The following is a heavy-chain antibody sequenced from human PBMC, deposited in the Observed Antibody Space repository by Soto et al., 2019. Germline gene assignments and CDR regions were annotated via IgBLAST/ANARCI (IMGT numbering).Heavy chain of an antibody. D-gene: IGHD2-15*01. CDR2: IYYSGST. CDR3: ARGGLSGPYDAFDI. Sequence: SETLSLTCTVSGGPISSYYWSWIRQPPGKGLEWIGYIYYSGSTNYNPSLKSRVTISVDTSKDQFSLKLSSVTAADTAVYYCARGGLSGPYDAFDIWGQGTMVTVSS. CDR1: GGPISSYY. J-gene: IGHJ3*02. V-gene: IGHV4-59*01.